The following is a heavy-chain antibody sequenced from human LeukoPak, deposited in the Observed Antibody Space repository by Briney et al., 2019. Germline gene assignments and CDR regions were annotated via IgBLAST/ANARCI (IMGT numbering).Heavy chain of an antibody. CDR3: ARNQRWFDP. CDR1: GFTFSDYY. J-gene: IGHJ5*02. Sequence: GSLRLSCAASGFTFSDYYWSWIRQPAGKGLEWIGRIYTSGSTNYHPSLKSRVTISVDTSKNQFSLKLSSVTAADTAVYYCARNQRWFDPWGQGTLVTVSS. CDR2: IYTSGST. V-gene: IGHV4-4*07.